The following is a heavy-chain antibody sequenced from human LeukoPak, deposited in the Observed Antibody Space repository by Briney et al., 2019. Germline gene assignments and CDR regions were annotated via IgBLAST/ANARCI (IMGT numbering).Heavy chain of an antibody. V-gene: IGHV4-59*01. J-gene: IGHJ3*02. CDR2: IYYSGST. CDR1: GGSISSYY. D-gene: IGHD3-22*01. CDR3: ASTYDSSGPSSYDAFDI. Sequence: SETLSLTCTVSGGSISSYYWSWIRQPPGKGLEWIGYIYYSGSTNYNPSLKSRVTISVDTSKNQFPLKLSSVTAADTAVYYCASTYDSSGPSSYDAFDIWGQGTMVTVSS.